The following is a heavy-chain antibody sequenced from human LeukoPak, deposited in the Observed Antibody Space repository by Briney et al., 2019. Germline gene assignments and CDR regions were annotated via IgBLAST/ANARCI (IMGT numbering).Heavy chain of an antibody. Sequence: GGSLRLSCAASGFTFSSYGMHWVRQAPGKGLEWVAVISYDGSNKYYADSVKGLFTISRDNSKNTLYLQMNSLRAEDTAVYYCAKELLRDYDSSGYYDYWGQGTLVTVSS. CDR3: AKELLRDYDSSGYYDY. CDR2: ISYDGSNK. J-gene: IGHJ4*02. D-gene: IGHD3-22*01. V-gene: IGHV3-30*18. CDR1: GFTFSSYG.